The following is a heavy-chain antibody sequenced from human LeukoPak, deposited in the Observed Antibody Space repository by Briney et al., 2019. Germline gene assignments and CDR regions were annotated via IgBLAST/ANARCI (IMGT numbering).Heavy chain of an antibody. D-gene: IGHD4-23*01. CDR3: ACLTTVVTPHYFDY. J-gene: IGHJ4*02. CDR2: IYYTGST. CDR1: GVSIDSYF. V-gene: IGHV4-59*08. Sequence: SETLSLTCTVSGVSIDSYFWSWIRRPPGKGLEWIGYIYYTGSTKYNPSLQSRVTISLDTSKHQFSLNLSSVTAADTAVYYCACLTTVVTPHYFDYWGQGNMVTVSS.